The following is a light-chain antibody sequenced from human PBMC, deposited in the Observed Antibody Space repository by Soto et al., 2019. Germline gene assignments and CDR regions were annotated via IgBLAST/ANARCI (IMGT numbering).Light chain of an antibody. V-gene: IGKV1-39*01. Sequence: DIQLTQSPSSLSASVGDRVSISCRASQSISNYLNWYQQKPGKAPKVLIFAASRLQSGVPSRFSGSGSGTDFTLTISGLQPEDFATYYCQQSYTRTFGQGTRLEI. CDR2: AAS. CDR1: QSISNY. J-gene: IGKJ5*01. CDR3: QQSYTRT.